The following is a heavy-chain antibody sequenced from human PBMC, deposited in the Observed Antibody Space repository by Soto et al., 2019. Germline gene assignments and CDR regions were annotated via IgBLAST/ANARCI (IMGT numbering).Heavy chain of an antibody. Sequence: SETLSLTCTVSGGSISSSSYYWGWIRQPPGKGLEWIGSIYYSGSTYYNPSLKSRVTISVDTSKNQFSLKLSSVTAADTAVYYCARSTIAPHPFMYPFDYWGQGTLVTVSS. J-gene: IGHJ4*01. V-gene: IGHV4-39*01. CDR3: ARSTIAPHPFMYPFDY. CDR1: GGSISSSSYY. CDR2: IYYSGST. D-gene: IGHD6-6*01.